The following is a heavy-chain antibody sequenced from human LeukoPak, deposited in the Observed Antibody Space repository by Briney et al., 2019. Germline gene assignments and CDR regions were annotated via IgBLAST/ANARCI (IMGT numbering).Heavy chain of an antibody. J-gene: IGHJ3*02. CDR3: ARETPYYYDSSGYYGVDAFDI. D-gene: IGHD3-22*01. CDR2: IYSGGST. V-gene: IGHV3-66*01. Sequence: GGSLRLSCAAPGFTVSSNYMSWVRQAPGKGLEWVSVIYSGGSTYYADSVKGRFTISRNNSKNTLYLQMNSLRAEDTAVYYCARETPYYYDSSGYYGVDAFDIWGQGTMVTVSS. CDR1: GFTVSSNY.